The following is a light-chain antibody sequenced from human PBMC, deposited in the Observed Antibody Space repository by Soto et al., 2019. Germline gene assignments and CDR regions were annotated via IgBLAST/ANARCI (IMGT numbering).Light chain of an antibody. CDR3: SSYTTSNTRQIV. J-gene: IGLJ7*01. CDR1: SSDVGGYNY. CDR2: DVS. Sequence: QSVLTQPASVSGSPGQSITISCTRTSSDVGGYNYVSWYQQHPGKAPKFMIYDVSNRPSGVSNRFSGSKSGNTASLTISGLQAEDEADYYCSSYTTSNTRQIVVGSGTQLTVL. V-gene: IGLV2-14*01.